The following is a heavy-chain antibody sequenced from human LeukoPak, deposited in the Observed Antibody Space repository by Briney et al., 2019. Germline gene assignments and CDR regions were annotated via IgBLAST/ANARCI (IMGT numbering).Heavy chain of an antibody. V-gene: IGHV3-30*02. J-gene: IGHJ4*02. CDR3: AKDLTTVTTGGVDY. Sequence: PGGSLRLSCAASGFTFSSYGMHWVRQAPGKGLEWVAFIRYDGSNKYYADSVKGRFTISRDNSKNTLYLQMNSPRAEDTAVYYCAKDLTTVTTGGVDYWGQATLVTVSS. D-gene: IGHD4-17*01. CDR2: IRYDGSNK. CDR1: GFTFSSYG.